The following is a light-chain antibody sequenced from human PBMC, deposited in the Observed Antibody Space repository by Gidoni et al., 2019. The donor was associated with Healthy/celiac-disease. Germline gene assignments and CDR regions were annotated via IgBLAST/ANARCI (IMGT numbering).Light chain of an antibody. CDR3: QQSYSTPHT. V-gene: IGKV1-39*01. CDR2: AAS. Sequence: DIQMPRSPSSLSASVGDRVTITCRASQSISSYLNWYQQKPGKPPKLLIYAASSLQSGVPSRFSGSGSGTDFTLTISSLQPEDFATYYCQQSYSTPHTFGGGTKVEIK. CDR1: QSISSY. J-gene: IGKJ4*01.